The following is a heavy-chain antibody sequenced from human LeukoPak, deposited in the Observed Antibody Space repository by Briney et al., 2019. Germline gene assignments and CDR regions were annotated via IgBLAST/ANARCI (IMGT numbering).Heavy chain of an antibody. CDR3: ARDDYRGVTNFDP. V-gene: IGHV4-59*01. Sequence: SETLSLPSSVSGGSISPYFWSWIRPPPGKGLEWIGYISYSGSTNYNPSLKSRVTISVDTSKNQFSLQLSSVTAADTAVYYCARDDYRGVTNFDPWGQGTLVTGSS. CDR2: ISYSGST. CDR1: GGSISPYF. D-gene: IGHD3-10*01. J-gene: IGHJ5*02.